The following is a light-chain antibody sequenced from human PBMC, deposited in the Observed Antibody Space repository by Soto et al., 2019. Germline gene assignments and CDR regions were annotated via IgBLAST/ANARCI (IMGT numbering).Light chain of an antibody. CDR1: QSISTW. J-gene: IGKJ1*01. CDR3: QQYNSYSPWT. CDR2: DAC. Sequence: DIQMTQSPSTLSASVGDRVTITCRASQSISTWLAWYQQKPGKAPKLLIYDACSLESGVPSRFSGSVSGTEFTLTLSSLQPDDFATYYCQQYNSYSPWTFGQGTKVDIK. V-gene: IGKV1-5*01.